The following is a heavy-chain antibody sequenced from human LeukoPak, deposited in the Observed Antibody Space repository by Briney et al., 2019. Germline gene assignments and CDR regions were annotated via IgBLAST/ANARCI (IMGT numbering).Heavy chain of an antibody. D-gene: IGHD3-10*01. CDR2: IYHSGST. Sequence: PSETLSLTCTVSGYSISSGYYWGWIRQPPGKGLEWIGSIYHSGSTYYNPSLKSRVTISVDTSKNQFSLKLSSVTAADTAVYYCARFMVRGVQFDYWGQGTLVTVSS. CDR1: GYSISSGYY. J-gene: IGHJ4*02. CDR3: ARFMVRGVQFDY. V-gene: IGHV4-38-2*02.